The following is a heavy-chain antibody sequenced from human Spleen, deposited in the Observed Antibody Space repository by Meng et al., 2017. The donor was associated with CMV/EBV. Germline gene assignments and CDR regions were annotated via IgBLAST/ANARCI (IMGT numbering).Heavy chain of an antibody. Sequence: ASVKVSCKASGYTFTGYYVHWLRQAPGQGLEWMGWINPNSGGTNYALKFQGRVTMTRDTSISTAYMELSRLRSDDTAVYYCARELEQQLSGLDVWGQGTTVTVS. V-gene: IGHV1-2*02. J-gene: IGHJ6*02. D-gene: IGHD1/OR15-1a*01. CDR1: GYTFTGYY. CDR3: ARELEQQLSGLDV. CDR2: INPNSGGT.